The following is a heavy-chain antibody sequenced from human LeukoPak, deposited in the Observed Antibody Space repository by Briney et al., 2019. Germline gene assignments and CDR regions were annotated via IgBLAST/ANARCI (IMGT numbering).Heavy chain of an antibody. CDR3: TTAAERAASARQYFDY. V-gene: IGHV3-33*01. CDR1: GLTLSSYG. Sequence: GGSLRLSCAASGLTLSSYGTHLVRQAPGKGLEWVAVIWYDGSNKYYADSVKGRFTISRDNSKNTLYLQMNSLRAEDTAVYYCTTAAERAASARQYFDYWGQGTLVTVSS. CDR2: IWYDGSNK. D-gene: IGHD6-6*01. J-gene: IGHJ4*02.